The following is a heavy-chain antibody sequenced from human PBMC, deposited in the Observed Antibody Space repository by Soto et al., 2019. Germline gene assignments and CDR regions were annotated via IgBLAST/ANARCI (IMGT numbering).Heavy chain of an antibody. CDR2: IDHSGSI. CDR1: GGSFSGYY. J-gene: IGHJ4*02. Sequence: XETLSLTCAGYGGSFSGYYWSWIRQTPGKGLEWIGEIDHSGSIKYNPSLESRVSISLDTSRNQFSLKLSSVTAADSAVFYCATGGGAAPGTWGQGTLVTVSS. D-gene: IGHD6-13*01. V-gene: IGHV4-34*01. CDR3: ATGGGAAPGT.